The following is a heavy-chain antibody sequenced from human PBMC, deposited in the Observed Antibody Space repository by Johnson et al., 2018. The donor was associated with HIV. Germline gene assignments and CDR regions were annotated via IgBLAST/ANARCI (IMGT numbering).Heavy chain of an antibody. V-gene: IGHV3-30*04. Sequence: QVQLVESGGGVVQPGRSLRLSCAASGFTFSTYAMHWVRQTPGKGLEWVAIISYDGSNKYYADSVKGRFTISRDNSKKTLSLQMNSPRVEDTALYYCSRGAGYFDWLSADEGFVFDIGGQGTMVTVSS. CDR1: GFTFSTYA. D-gene: IGHD3-9*01. CDR2: ISYDGSNK. J-gene: IGHJ3*02. CDR3: SRGAGYFDWLSADEGFVFDI.